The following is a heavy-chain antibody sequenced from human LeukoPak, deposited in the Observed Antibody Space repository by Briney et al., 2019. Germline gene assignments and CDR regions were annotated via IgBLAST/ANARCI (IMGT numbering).Heavy chain of an antibody. Sequence: GGSLRLSCAASGFIFSNFWMSWVRQAPGKGLELVANIKQDSTEKYYVDSVKGRFIISRDNAKNSLYLQMNSLRAEDTAVYYCARDRSRISCYADYWGQGTLVTVSS. CDR2: IKQDSTEK. D-gene: IGHD2-2*01. CDR1: GFIFSNFW. J-gene: IGHJ4*02. CDR3: ARDRSRISCYADY. V-gene: IGHV3-7*04.